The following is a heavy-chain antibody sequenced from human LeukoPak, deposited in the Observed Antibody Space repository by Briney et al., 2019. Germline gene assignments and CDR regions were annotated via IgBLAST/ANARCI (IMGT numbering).Heavy chain of an antibody. CDR3: ARESRAGAFDY. D-gene: IGHD1-26*01. Sequence: SETLSLTCAVSGGSISSGGYSWSWIRQPPGKGLEWIGYIYHSGSTYYNPSLKSRVTISVDRSKNQFSLKLSSVTAADTAVYYCARESRAGAFDYWGQGTLVTVSS. CDR1: GGSISSGGYS. CDR2: IYHSGST. V-gene: IGHV4-30-2*01. J-gene: IGHJ4*02.